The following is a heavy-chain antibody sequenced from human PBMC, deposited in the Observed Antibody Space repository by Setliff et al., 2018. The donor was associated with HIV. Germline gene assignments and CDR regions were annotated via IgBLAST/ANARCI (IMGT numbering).Heavy chain of an antibody. Sequence: SEALSLTCTVSGGSISSYYWSWIRQPPGKGLEWLGHIYSSGSTNYNPSLKSRVTISVDTSKNQFSLKLYSVTAADTAVYYCARAYFGSGIYYWGQGTLVTVSS. CDR2: IYSSGST. CDR3: ARAYFGSGIYY. D-gene: IGHD3-10*01. CDR1: GGSISSYY. J-gene: IGHJ4*02. V-gene: IGHV4-4*09.